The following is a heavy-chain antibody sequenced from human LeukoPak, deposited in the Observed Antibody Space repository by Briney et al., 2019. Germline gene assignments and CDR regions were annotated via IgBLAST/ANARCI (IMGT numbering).Heavy chain of an antibody. V-gene: IGHV4-34*01. CDR3: ARDPDCSGGSCSGSNAFDI. CDR2: INHSGST. D-gene: IGHD2-15*01. Sequence: MPSETLSLTCAVYGGSFSGYYWSWIRQPPGKGLEWIGEINHSGSTNYNPSLKSRVTISVDTSKNQFSLKLSSVTAADTAVYYCARDPDCSGGSCSGSNAFDIWGQGTMVTVSS. CDR1: GGSFSGYY. J-gene: IGHJ3*02.